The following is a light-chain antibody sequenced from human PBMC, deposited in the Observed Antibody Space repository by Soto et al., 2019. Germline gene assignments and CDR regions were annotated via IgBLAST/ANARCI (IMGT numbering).Light chain of an antibody. J-gene: IGLJ2*01. Sequence: QSVLTQPPSVSGAPGQRVTISCTGSSSYIGAGYDVHWYQQVPGTAPKLLIYGNTNRPSGVPDRFSGSKSGTSASLAITGLQAEDEADYYCQSYDTSLSGSVVFGGGTKLTVL. CDR3: QSYDTSLSGSVV. CDR1: SSYIGAGYD. V-gene: IGLV1-40*01. CDR2: GNT.